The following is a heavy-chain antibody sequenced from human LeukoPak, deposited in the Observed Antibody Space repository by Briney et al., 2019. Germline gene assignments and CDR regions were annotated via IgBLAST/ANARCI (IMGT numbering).Heavy chain of an antibody. Sequence: GESLKISCKGFRYSFSNYWIGWVRQMPGKGLEWMGIIYPGDSDTRYSPSFQGQVTISADKSISTAYLQWSSLTTSDTAMYYCARHVDCNSDCPLDYWGQGTLVTVSS. CDR1: RYSFSNYW. V-gene: IGHV5-51*01. CDR2: IYPGDSDT. D-gene: IGHD3-9*01. CDR3: ARHVDCNSDCPLDY. J-gene: IGHJ4*02.